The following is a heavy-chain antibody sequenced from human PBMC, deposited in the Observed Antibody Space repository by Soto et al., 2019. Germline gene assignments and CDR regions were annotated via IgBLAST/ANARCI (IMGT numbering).Heavy chain of an antibody. V-gene: IGHV1-8*01. D-gene: IGHD3-9*01. CDR3: ATGGFYDILTGYNDY. CDR1: GYTFTSYD. J-gene: IGHJ4*02. Sequence: ASVKVSCKASGYTFTSYDINWVRQATGQGLEWMGWMNPNSGNTGYAQKFQGRVTMTRNTSISTAYMELSSLRSEATAVYYCATGGFYDILTGYNDYWGQGILVTVSS. CDR2: MNPNSGNT.